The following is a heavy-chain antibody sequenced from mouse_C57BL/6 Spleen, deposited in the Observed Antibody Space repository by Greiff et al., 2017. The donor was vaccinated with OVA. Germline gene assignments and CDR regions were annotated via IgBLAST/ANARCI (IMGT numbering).Heavy chain of an antibody. V-gene: IGHV1-69*01. J-gene: IGHJ2*01. CDR1: GYTFTSYW. Sequence: QVQLQQPGAELVMPGASVKLSCKASGYTFTSYWMHWVKQRPGQGLEWIGEIDPSDSYTNYNQKFKGKSTLTVDKSSSTAYMQLSSLTSEDSAVYYCAIDGGNFYFDYWGQGTTLTVSS. D-gene: IGHD2-1*01. CDR3: AIDGGNFYFDY. CDR2: IDPSDSYT.